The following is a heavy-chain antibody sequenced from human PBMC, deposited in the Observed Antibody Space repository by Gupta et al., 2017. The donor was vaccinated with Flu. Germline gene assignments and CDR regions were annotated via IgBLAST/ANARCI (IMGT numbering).Heavy chain of an antibody. J-gene: IGHJ4*02. D-gene: IGHD2-8*01. Sequence: QVELVQSGPEVKKPVSSVRVSCKTSGLSLSDHSLSWVRQAPGQGLEWMGGIIPVFGTTDYARKFQGRLTITADKSTTTSYMELSSLTSQDTAVYYCAGQLGAWAYNGADYWGQGTLVTVSS. V-gene: IGHV1-69*06. CDR2: IIPVFGTT. CDR3: AGQLGAWAYNGADY. CDR1: GLSLSDHS.